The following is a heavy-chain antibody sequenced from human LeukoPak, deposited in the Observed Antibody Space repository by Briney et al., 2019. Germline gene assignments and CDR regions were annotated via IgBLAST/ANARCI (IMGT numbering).Heavy chain of an antibody. J-gene: IGHJ3*02. Sequence: GGSLRLSCAASGFTFDDYAMHWVRQAPGKGLEWVSGISWKSGSIGYADSVKGRFTISRDNAKNSLYLQMNSLRAEDTALYYCAKDRDGYIGAFDIWGQGTMVTVSS. V-gene: IGHV3-9*01. CDR1: GFTFDDYA. CDR2: ISWKSGSI. D-gene: IGHD5-24*01. CDR3: AKDRDGYIGAFDI.